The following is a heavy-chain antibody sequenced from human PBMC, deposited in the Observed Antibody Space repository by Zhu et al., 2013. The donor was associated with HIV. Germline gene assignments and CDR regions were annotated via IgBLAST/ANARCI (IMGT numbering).Heavy chain of an antibody. Sequence: QARLVQSGAEVKKSGSSVKVSCKASGGTFSSYGFTWVRQAPGQGLEWMGKIIPFFGTPNYAQKFQGRVTITADESTTTAYMDLNFLTSDDTAVYYCVRDSNYDVLTASRFDPWGQGTLVIVSS. CDR3: VRDSNYDVLTASRFDP. CDR1: GGTFSSYG. CDR2: IIPFFGTP. J-gene: IGHJ5*02. D-gene: IGHD3-9*01. V-gene: IGHV1-69*18.